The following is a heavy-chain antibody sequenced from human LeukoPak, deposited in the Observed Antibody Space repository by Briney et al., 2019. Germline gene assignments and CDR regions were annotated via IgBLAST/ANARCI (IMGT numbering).Heavy chain of an antibody. CDR2: INPENGNT. Sequence: EASVKVSCKASGYTFTSYAMNWVRQAPGQGLEWMGWINPENGNTNYAQKVQGKVTMTADTSTSTSYMELRSLRSDDTAVYYCAREHSSSWDQFDYWGQGTLVTVSS. CDR1: GYTFTSYA. CDR3: AREHSSSWDQFDY. J-gene: IGHJ4*02. V-gene: IGHV1-18*01. D-gene: IGHD6-13*01.